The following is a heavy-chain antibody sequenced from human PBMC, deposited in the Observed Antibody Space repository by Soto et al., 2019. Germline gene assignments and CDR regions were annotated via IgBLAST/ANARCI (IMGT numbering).Heavy chain of an antibody. D-gene: IGHD2-8*01. Sequence: GGSLRLSCTTSGFTFRNYSLHWVRQAPGKGLEWVALIWFDGSKTNYADSVKGRFTISRDDSRKNFYLQMNSLRVGDTAMYFCARDHSNGYLEFDNWAQGTLVTVSP. CDR3: ARDHSNGYLEFDN. CDR1: GFTFRNYS. J-gene: IGHJ4*02. V-gene: IGHV3-33*01. CDR2: IWFDGSKT.